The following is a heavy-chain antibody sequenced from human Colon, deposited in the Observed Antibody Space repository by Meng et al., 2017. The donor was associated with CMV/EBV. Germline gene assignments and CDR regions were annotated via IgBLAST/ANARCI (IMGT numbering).Heavy chain of an antibody. V-gene: IGHV3-30-3*01. J-gene: IGHJ4*02. CDR1: GFTFNNYT. CDR2: ISYDGDNK. Sequence: GESLKISCAASGFTFNNYTMHWVRQAPGKGLEWVAIISYDGDNKYCADSVKGRFTISRDKSKNTVFLQMNSLRPEDTAVYYCAKDLIEPEVWGQGTLVTVSS. CDR3: AKDLIEPEV. D-gene: IGHD2/OR15-2a*01.